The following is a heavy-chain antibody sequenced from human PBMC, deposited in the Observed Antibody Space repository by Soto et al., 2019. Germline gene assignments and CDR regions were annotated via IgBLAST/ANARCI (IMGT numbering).Heavy chain of an antibody. Sequence: KTSETLSLTCTVSGGSISSSSYFWGWIRQPPGKGLEWIGSIYYSGSTYYNPSLKSRVTISVDTSKNQFSLKLSSVTAADTAVYYCARLLRRATKVPSYFDYWGQGTLVTVSS. CDR1: GGSISSSSYF. J-gene: IGHJ4*02. D-gene: IGHD1-26*01. V-gene: IGHV4-39*01. CDR2: IYYSGST. CDR3: ARLLRRATKVPSYFDY.